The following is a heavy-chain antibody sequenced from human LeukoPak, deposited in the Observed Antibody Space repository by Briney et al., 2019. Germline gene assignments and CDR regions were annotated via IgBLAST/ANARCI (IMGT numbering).Heavy chain of an antibody. D-gene: IGHD1-26*01. V-gene: IGHV3-48*01. J-gene: IGHJ3*02. Sequence: GGSLRLSCVVSGFTFNNYGMNWVRQAPGKGLDWVSYISASRNSISYADSVKGRFTTSRDNAMNSLYLQLNSLRPEDTAVYYCAKDLARSYYRPGGAFDIWGQGTMVTVSS. CDR1: GFTFNNYG. CDR2: ISASRNSI. CDR3: AKDLARSYYRPGGAFDI.